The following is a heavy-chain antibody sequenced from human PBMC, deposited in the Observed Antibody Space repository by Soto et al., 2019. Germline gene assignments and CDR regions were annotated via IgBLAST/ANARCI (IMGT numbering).Heavy chain of an antibody. Sequence: SETLSLTCTVSGGSISSGDYYWSWIRQPPGKGLEWIGYIYYSGSTYYNPSLKSRVTISVDTSKNQFSLKLSSVTAADTAVYYCARGVTIFGVDLGRYFDYWGQGTLVTVSS. D-gene: IGHD3-3*01. CDR2: IYYSGST. CDR3: ARGVTIFGVDLGRYFDY. CDR1: GGSISSGDYY. J-gene: IGHJ4*02. V-gene: IGHV4-30-4*01.